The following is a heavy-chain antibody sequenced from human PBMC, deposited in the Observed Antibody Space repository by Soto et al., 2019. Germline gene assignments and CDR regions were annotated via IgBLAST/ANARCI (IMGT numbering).Heavy chain of an antibody. D-gene: IGHD3-22*01. Sequence: EVQLLESGGGLVQPGGSLRLSCAASGFTFSSYAMSWVRQAPGKGLEWVSAISGSGGSTYYADSVKGRFTISRDNSKNTRYLPMTSLRAEGTAVYYCAKDLDDSSGHIPPDDYWGQGTLVTVSS. CDR3: AKDLDDSSGHIPPDDY. CDR2: ISGSGGST. J-gene: IGHJ4*02. CDR1: GFTFSSYA. V-gene: IGHV3-23*01.